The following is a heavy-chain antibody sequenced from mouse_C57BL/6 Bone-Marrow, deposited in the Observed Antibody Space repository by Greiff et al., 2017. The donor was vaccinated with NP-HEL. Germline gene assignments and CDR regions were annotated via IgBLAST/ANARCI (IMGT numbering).Heavy chain of an antibody. CDR3: ARHGANAMDY. J-gene: IGHJ4*01. V-gene: IGHV5-12*01. Sequence: EAKLVESGGGLVQPGGSLKLSCAASGFTFSDYYMYWVRQTPEKRLEWVAYISNGGGSTYYPDTVKGRFTISRDNAKNTLYLQMSRLKSEDTAMYYCARHGANAMDYWGQGTSVTVSS. CDR2: ISNGGGST. CDR1: GFTFSDYY.